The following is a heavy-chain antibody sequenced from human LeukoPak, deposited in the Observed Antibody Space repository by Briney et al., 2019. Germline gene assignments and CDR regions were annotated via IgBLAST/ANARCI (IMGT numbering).Heavy chain of an antibody. CDR3: ARDRYCSGGSCYGDY. Sequence: GGSLRLSCAASGFTFSSYAMSWVRQAPGKGLEWVSALSGGSTYYADSVKGRFTISRDNAKNTLYLQMNSLRAEGTAVYYCARDRYCSGGSCYGDYWGQGILVTVSS. CDR2: LSGGST. D-gene: IGHD2-15*01. CDR1: GFTFSSYA. J-gene: IGHJ4*02. V-gene: IGHV3-23*01.